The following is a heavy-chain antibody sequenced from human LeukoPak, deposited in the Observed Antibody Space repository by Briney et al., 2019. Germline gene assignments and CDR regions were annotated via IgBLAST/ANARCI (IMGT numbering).Heavy chain of an antibody. D-gene: IGHD1-1*01. J-gene: IGHJ4*02. CDR2: INTNIGNS. Sequence: ASVKVSCKASGYTFTNHAISWVRQAPGQGLEWVGWINTNIGNSTYAQGFTGRFVFSLDTSVSTAYLQISSLKAEDTAVYYCARHWRLFDFWGQGTLLTVSS. V-gene: IGHV7-4-1*02. CDR1: GYTFTNHA. CDR3: ARHWRLFDF.